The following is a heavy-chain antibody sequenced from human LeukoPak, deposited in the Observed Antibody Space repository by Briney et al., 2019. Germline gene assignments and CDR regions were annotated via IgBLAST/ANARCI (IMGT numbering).Heavy chain of an antibody. D-gene: IGHD1-14*01. J-gene: IGHJ4*02. CDR3: ALLANPDVDY. CDR2: IWYDGSNK. CDR1: GFTFSSYA. Sequence: PGGSLRLSCAASGFTFSSYAMHWVRQAPGKGLEWVAVIWYDGSNKYYADSVKGRFTISRDNSKNTLYLQMNSLRAEDTAVYYCALLANPDVDYWGQGTLVTVSS. V-gene: IGHV3-30*04.